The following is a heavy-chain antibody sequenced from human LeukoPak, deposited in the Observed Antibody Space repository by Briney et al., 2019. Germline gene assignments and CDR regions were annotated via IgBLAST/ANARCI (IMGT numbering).Heavy chain of an antibody. Sequence: GGSLTLSCAASAFTFSSYSMNWVRQAPGKGREGVSYISSSSSNIYYADSVKGRFTISRDNAKNSLYLKMDSLRAEDTAVYYCARDIPSGWYLFDYWGQGSLVTVSS. CDR3: ARDIPSGWYLFDY. D-gene: IGHD6-19*01. J-gene: IGHJ4*02. V-gene: IGHV3-48*01. CDR1: AFTFSSYS. CDR2: ISSSSSNI.